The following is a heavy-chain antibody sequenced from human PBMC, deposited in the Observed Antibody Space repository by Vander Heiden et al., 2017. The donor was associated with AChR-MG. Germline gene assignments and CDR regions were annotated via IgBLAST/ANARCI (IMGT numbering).Heavy chain of an antibody. CDR1: GDSAFSDSAA. V-gene: IGHV6-1*02. Sequence: QLQLQQSGPGLVKPSQTLSLTCAISGDSAFSDSAAWNWIRQSPSRGLEWLGRTYYRSKWYNDVAVSMQSRININPDTSENHFSLQLNSVTPEDTAVYYCARAARASYYFDYWGQGTLVTVSS. CDR2: TYYRSKWYN. D-gene: IGHD1-26*01. CDR3: ARAARASYYFDY. J-gene: IGHJ4*02.